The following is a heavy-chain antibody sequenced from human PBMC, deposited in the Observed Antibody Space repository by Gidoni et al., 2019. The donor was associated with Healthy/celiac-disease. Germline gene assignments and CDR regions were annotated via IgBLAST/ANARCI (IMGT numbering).Heavy chain of an antibody. CDR2: INHSGST. Sequence: QVQLQQWGAGLLKPSETLSPTCAVHGGSFSGYYWSWIRQPPGKGLEWIGEINHSGSTNYNPSLKSRVTISVDTSKNQFSLKLSSVTAADTAVYYCARDGDYYYYGMDVWGQGTTVTVSS. J-gene: IGHJ6*02. CDR1: GGSFSGYY. CDR3: ARDGDYYYYGMDV. D-gene: IGHD2-8*01. V-gene: IGHV4-34*01.